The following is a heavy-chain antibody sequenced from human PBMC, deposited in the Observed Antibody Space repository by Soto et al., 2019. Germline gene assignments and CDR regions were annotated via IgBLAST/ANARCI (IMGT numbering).Heavy chain of an antibody. CDR1: GYTFTSYG. V-gene: IGHV1-18*01. CDR2: ISAYNGNT. Sequence: ASVKVSCKASGYTFTSYGISWVRQAPGQGLEWMGWISAYNGNTNYAQKLQGRVTMTTDTSTSTAYMELRSLRSDDTAVYYCARFIGYCSGGSCYSHYYYMDVWGKGTTVTVSS. CDR3: ARFIGYCSGGSCYSHYYYMDV. J-gene: IGHJ6*03. D-gene: IGHD2-15*01.